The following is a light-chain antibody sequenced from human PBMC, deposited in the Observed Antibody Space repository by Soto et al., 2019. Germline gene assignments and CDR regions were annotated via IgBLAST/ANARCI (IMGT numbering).Light chain of an antibody. Sequence: EIVLTQSPGTLSLSPGKRATLSCRASQSVSNFLAWYQQKPGQAPRLLIYDTSNRATGIPARFSGSGSGTDFTLTISRLEPEDFAVFYCQHFGSSPITFGQGTRLEIK. CDR2: DTS. CDR1: QSVSNF. V-gene: IGKV3-20*01. J-gene: IGKJ5*01. CDR3: QHFGSSPIT.